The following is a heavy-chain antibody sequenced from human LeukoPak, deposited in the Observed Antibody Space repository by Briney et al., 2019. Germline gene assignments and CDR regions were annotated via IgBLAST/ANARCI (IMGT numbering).Heavy chain of an antibody. V-gene: IGHV4-34*01. D-gene: IGHD6-19*01. Sequence: PSETLSLTCAVYGGSFSAYYWSWIRQPPGKGLEWIGEINHSGSTNYNPSLKSRVTISVDTSKNQFSLKLSSVTAADTAVYYCAREYRPGKPVIAVAGGAFDIWGQGTMVTVSS. J-gene: IGHJ3*02. CDR1: GGSFSAYY. CDR3: AREYRPGKPVIAVAGGAFDI. CDR2: INHSGST.